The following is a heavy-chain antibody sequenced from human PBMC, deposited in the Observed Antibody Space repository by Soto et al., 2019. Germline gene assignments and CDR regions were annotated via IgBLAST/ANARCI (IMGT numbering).Heavy chain of an antibody. CDR3: VKDRGNYGYYFDY. D-gene: IGHD4-17*01. CDR1: GFTFSSYA. J-gene: IGHJ4*02. V-gene: IGHV3-64D*06. CDR2: ISSNGGST. Sequence: RGSLRLSCSASGFTFSSYAMHWVRQAPGKGLEYVSAISSNGGSTYYADSVKGRFTISRDNSKNTLYLQMSSLRAEDTAVYYCVKDRGNYGYYFDYWGQGTLVTVSS.